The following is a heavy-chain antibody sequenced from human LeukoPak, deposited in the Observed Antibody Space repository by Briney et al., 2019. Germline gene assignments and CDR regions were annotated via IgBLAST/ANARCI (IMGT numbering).Heavy chain of an antibody. J-gene: IGHJ4*02. CDR2: IYSGGST. CDR3: ARGLLTTVTTGDHFDY. V-gene: IGHV3-53*01. Sequence: GGSLRLSCAASGFTVSSNYMSWVRQAPGKGLEWVSVIYSGGSTYYADSVKGRFTISRDNSKNTLYLQMSSLRAEDTAVYYCARGLLTTVTTGDHFDYWGQGTLVTVSS. D-gene: IGHD4-17*01. CDR1: GFTVSSNY.